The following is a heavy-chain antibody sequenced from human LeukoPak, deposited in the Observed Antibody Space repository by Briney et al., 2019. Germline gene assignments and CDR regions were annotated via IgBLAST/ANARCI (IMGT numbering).Heavy chain of an antibody. CDR3: ARVYSSGWPNYYYYGMDV. V-gene: IGHV4-34*01. D-gene: IGHD6-19*01. CDR2: INHSGST. Sequence: GSLRLSCAASGFTFSSYAMSWVRQAPGKGLEWIGEINHSGSTNYNPSLKSRVTISVDTSKNQFSLKLSSVTAADTAVYYCARVYSSGWPNYYYYGMDVWGQGTTVTVSS. J-gene: IGHJ6*02. CDR1: GFTFSSYA.